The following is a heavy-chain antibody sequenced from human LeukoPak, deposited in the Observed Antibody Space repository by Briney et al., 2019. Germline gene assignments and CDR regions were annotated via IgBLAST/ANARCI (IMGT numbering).Heavy chain of an antibody. V-gene: IGHV3-21*01. CDR1: GFTFSSYS. CDR2: ISSSSSYI. CDR3: ASWEYSSSSLWGTYPYYFDY. J-gene: IGHJ4*02. Sequence: GGSLRLSCAASGFTFSSYSMNWVRQAPGKGLEWVSSISSSSSYIYYADSVKGRFTISRDNAKNSLYLQMNRLRAEDTAVYYCASWEYSSSSLWGTYPYYFDYWGQGTLVTVSS. D-gene: IGHD6-13*01.